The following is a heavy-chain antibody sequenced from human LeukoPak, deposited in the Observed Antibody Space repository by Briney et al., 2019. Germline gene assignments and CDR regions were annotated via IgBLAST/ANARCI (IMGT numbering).Heavy chain of an antibody. D-gene: IGHD3-22*01. CDR1: GFTFSDYY. Sequence: PGGSLRLSCAASGFTFSDYYMSWIRQAPGRGLEWVSYISSSSSYTNYADSVKGRFTISRDNAKNSLYLQMNSLRAEDTAVYYCARTPDYYDSSGYYYFDYWGQGTLVTVPS. J-gene: IGHJ4*02. CDR2: ISSSSSYT. V-gene: IGHV3-11*03. CDR3: ARTPDYYDSSGYYYFDY.